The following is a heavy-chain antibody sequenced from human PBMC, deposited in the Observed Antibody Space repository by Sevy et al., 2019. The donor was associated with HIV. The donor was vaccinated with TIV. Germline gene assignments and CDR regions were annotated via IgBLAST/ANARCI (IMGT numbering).Heavy chain of an antibody. V-gene: IGHV1-18*01. CDR2: ISTYSGET. J-gene: IGHJ4*02. CDR3: ARDSDGSGHYFPDYFDY. Sequence: ASVKVSCKASGYTFTTYPIGWVRQAPGQGLEWMGWISTYSGETRDAQKFQGRATMTTDTSTSTAYLELRSLRSDDTAVYYCARDSDGSGHYFPDYFDYWGQGTLVTVSS. D-gene: IGHD3-22*01. CDR1: GYTFTTYP.